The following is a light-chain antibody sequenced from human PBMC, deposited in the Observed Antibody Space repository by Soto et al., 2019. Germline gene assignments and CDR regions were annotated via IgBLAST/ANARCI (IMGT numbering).Light chain of an antibody. Sequence: DIQMTQSPSTLSASVGDRVTITCRASQSINSWLAWYQQKPGKATKLLIYDVSSLESGVPSRFSGSGSGTEFTLTSSSLQPDYFATYYCQQYNTFWTFGQGTKVDIK. CDR3: QQYNTFWT. J-gene: IGKJ1*01. V-gene: IGKV1-5*01. CDR1: QSINSW. CDR2: DVS.